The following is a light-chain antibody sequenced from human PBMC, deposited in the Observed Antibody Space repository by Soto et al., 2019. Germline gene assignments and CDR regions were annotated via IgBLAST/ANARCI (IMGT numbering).Light chain of an antibody. CDR1: QSVSSY. J-gene: IGKJ4*01. CDR3: QQSYSFPLT. Sequence: DLQMTQSPSSLSAYVGHRVTITCRASQSVSSYLNWYQQKPGKAPKLLIYAASNLQSGVPSRFSGSGSGTDFTLIISSLQPEDFATYYCQQSYSFPLTFGGGTKVEIK. V-gene: IGKV1-39*01. CDR2: AAS.